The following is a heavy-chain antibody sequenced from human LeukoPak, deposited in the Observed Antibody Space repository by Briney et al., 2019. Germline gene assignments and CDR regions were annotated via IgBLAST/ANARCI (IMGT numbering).Heavy chain of an antibody. V-gene: IGHV3-30*18. CDR1: GFTFSSYG. CDR2: ISYDGRNK. J-gene: IGHJ3*02. Sequence: PGGSLRLSCAASGFTFSSYGMHWVRQAPGKGLEWVAVISYDGRNKYYADSVKGRFTISRDNSKNTLYLQMNSLRAEDTAVYYCAKETDAFDIWGQGTMVSVSS. CDR3: AKETDAFDI.